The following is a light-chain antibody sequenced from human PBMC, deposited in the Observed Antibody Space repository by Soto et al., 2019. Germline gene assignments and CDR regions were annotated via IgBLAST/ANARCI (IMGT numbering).Light chain of an antibody. V-gene: IGKV1-9*01. J-gene: IGKJ5*01. Sequence: DIQMTQSPSTLPASVGDRVTITCRASQVISTALAWYQVKPGKAPKLLIYAASTSESGVPSRFSATVSGTEFSLTITSLQPEDFATYYCQQLFDSPITFGQGTRLEIK. CDR3: QQLFDSPIT. CDR1: QVISTA. CDR2: AAS.